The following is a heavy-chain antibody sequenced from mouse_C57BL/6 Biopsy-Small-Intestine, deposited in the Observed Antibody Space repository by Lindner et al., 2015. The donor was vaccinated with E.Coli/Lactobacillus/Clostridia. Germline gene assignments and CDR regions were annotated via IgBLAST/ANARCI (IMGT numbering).Heavy chain of an antibody. J-gene: IGHJ1*01. CDR2: IYLESDNS. V-gene: IGHV1-84*01. CDR3: ARGNLWYFDV. Sequence: VQLQESGPELVKPGTSVKISCKASGYTFTDYYINWVKQRPGQGLEWIGWIYLESDNSKYNEKFKGKATLTVDTSSSTAYMQLSSLTSEDSAVYFCARGNLWYFDVWGAGTTVTVSS. CDR1: GYTFTDYY.